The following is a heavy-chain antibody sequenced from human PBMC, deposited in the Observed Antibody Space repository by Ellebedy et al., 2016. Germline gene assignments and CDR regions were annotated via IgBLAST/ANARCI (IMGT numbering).Heavy chain of an antibody. CDR2: FSASGGAA. J-gene: IGHJ4*02. CDR1: GFTFSSYA. Sequence: GGSLRLXXAASGFTFSSYAMSWVRQAPGKGLEWVSAFSASGGAAYYADSVKGRFTISRDNSKNTLYLQMNSLRAEDTAVYYCAGQNSGGYLLWGQGTLVTVSS. D-gene: IGHD3-10*01. V-gene: IGHV3-23*01. CDR3: AGQNSGGYLL.